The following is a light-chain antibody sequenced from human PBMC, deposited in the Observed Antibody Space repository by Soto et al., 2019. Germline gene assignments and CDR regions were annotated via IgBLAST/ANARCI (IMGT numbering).Light chain of an antibody. V-gene: IGKV3-11*01. CDR2: DTS. CDR1: QSVSRF. Sequence: EIVLTQSPATLSLSPGERATLSCRASQSVSRFLAWFQQKPGQAPRLLIYDTSNRATGIPARFSGSGSGTDFPLTISSLEPDDFAVYYCQHRNHWLPIFTFGPGTRVDIK. J-gene: IGKJ3*01. CDR3: QHRNHWLPIFT.